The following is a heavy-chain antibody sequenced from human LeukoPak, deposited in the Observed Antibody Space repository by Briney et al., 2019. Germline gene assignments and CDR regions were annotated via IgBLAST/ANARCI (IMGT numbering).Heavy chain of an antibody. J-gene: IGHJ6*02. V-gene: IGHV1-46*01. Sequence: ASVKVSCKASGYTFTSYYMHWVRQAPGQGLEWMGIINPSGGSTSYAQKFQGRVTMTRDTSTSTVYMELSSLRSEDTAVYYCARSYYYDSSGYVVYANYDMDVWGQGTTVTVSS. CDR1: GYTFTSYY. CDR2: INPSGGST. CDR3: ARSYYYDSSGYVVYANYDMDV. D-gene: IGHD3-22*01.